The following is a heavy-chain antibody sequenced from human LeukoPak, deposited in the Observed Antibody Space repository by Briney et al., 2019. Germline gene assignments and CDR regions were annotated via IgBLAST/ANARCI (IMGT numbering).Heavy chain of an antibody. CDR2: IWYDGGIK. Sequence: GASLRLSCTASGFRFSDYAIHWVRQAPGKGLEWVAVIWYDGGIKYCGDSVKGRFTISRDISKNTLYLQMNSLRAEDTAVYYCARDRGGSSDAFDVWGQGTMVTVSS. CDR1: GFRFSDYA. V-gene: IGHV3-33*08. D-gene: IGHD2-2*01. CDR3: ARDRGGSSDAFDV. J-gene: IGHJ3*01.